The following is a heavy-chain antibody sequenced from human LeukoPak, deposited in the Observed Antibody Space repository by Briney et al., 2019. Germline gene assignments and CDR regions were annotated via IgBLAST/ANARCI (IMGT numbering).Heavy chain of an antibody. CDR3: ARSKSYSSGWTDFDY. CDR1: GFTFSSHD. D-gene: IGHD6-19*01. J-gene: IGHJ4*02. Sequence: GGSLRLSCAASGFTFSSHDMHWVRQPTGKGLEWVSVIETAGNTYYADSVKGRFTISRENAKNSLYLQMDNLRAGDTAIYYCARSKSYSSGWTDFDYWGQGTLVTVSS. CDR2: IETAGNT. V-gene: IGHV3-13*01.